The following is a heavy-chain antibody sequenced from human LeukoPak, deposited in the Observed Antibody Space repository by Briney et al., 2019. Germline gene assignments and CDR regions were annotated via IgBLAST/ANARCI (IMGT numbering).Heavy chain of an antibody. CDR2: INHDGSST. V-gene: IGHV3-74*01. D-gene: IGHD3-22*01. Sequence: GGSLRLSCATSGFTFTTFWMHWVRHAPGKGLVWVSRINHDGSSTNYADSVKGRFTISRDNAKNTLYLQMNSLRAEDTAVYYCARDPHAPDYYDSSGIDYWGQGTLVTDSS. CDR3: ARDPHAPDYYDSSGIDY. J-gene: IGHJ4*02. CDR1: GFTFTTFW.